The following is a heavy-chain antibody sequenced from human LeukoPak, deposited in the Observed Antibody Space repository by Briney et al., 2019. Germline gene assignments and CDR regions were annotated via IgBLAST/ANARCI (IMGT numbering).Heavy chain of an antibody. Sequence: SETLSLTCAVYGGSFSGYYWSWIRQPPGKGLEWIGEINHSGSTNYNPSLKSRVTISVDTSKNQFSLKLSSVTVADTAVYYCARVAQDYYYGMDVWGQGTTVTVSS. CDR2: INHSGST. CDR3: ARVAQDYYYGMDV. CDR1: GGSFSGYY. V-gene: IGHV4-34*01. J-gene: IGHJ6*02.